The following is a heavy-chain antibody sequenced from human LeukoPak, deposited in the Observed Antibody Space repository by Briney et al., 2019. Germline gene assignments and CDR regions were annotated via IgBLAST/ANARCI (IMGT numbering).Heavy chain of an antibody. V-gene: IGHV4-59*01. CDR2: IYYSGST. D-gene: IGHD3-22*01. J-gene: IGHJ4*02. CDR3: ARDYYDSSGYYNF. CDR1: GGSFSGYY. Sequence: SETLSLTCAVYGGSFSGYYWSWLRQPPGQGLEWIGYIYYSGSTYYNPSLKSRVSISVDTSKNQFSLKLSSVTAADTAVYYCARDYYDSSGYYNFWGQGTLVTVSS.